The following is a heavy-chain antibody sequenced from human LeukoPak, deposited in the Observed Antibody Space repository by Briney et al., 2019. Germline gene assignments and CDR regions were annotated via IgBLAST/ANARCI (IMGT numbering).Heavy chain of an antibody. V-gene: IGHV5-51*01. D-gene: IGHD6-19*01. CDR1: GYTFTNYW. J-gene: IGHJ4*02. Sequence: GESLKISCRGSGYTFTNYWIGWVRQMPGKGLEWMGIIYPGDSDTKYSPSLQGQVTVSADKSISTAYLQWSSLKAADTAIYYCARRPPKGITVAGTDFDYWGQGTLVTVSS. CDR2: IYPGDSDT. CDR3: ARRPPKGITVAGTDFDY.